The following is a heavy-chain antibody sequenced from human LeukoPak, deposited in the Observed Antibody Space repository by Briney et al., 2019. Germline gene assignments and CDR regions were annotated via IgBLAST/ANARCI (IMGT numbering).Heavy chain of an antibody. CDR2: IYSGGST. V-gene: IGHV3-66*02. J-gene: IGHJ6*02. CDR3: ATGEPYYYYGMDV. Sequence: GGSLRLSCAASGFTVSSNYTSWVRQAPGKGLEWVSVIYSGGSTYYADSVKGRFTISRDNSKNTLYLQMNSLRAEDTAVYYCATGEPYYYYGMDVWGQGTTVTVSS. CDR1: GFTVSSNY.